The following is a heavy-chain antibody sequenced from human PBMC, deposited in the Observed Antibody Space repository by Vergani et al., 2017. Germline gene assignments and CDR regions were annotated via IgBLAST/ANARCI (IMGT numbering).Heavy chain of an antibody. J-gene: IGHJ4*02. CDR3: ARSFELERRGFDY. V-gene: IGHV4-59*01. CDR2: IYYSGST. Sequence: QVQLQESGPGLVKPSETLSLTCTVSGGSISSYYWSWIRQPPGKGLEWIGYIYYSGSTNYNPSLKSRVTISVDTSKNQFSRKLSSVTAADTAVYYCARSFELERRGFDYWGQGTLVTVSS. D-gene: IGHD1-1*01. CDR1: GGSISSYY.